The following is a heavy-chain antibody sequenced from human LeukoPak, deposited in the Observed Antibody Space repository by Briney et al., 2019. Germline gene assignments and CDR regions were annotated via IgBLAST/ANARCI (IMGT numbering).Heavy chain of an antibody. CDR3: ARASAMESLSEFDY. J-gene: IGHJ4*02. D-gene: IGHD5-18*01. Sequence: SVTVSCTASGGTFSSYAISWVRQAPGQGLEWMGGIIPIFGTANYAQKFQGRVTITADEFTSTAYMELSSLRSEDTAVYYCARASAMESLSEFDYWGQGTLVTVSS. CDR1: GGTFSSYA. V-gene: IGHV1-69*13. CDR2: IIPIFGTA.